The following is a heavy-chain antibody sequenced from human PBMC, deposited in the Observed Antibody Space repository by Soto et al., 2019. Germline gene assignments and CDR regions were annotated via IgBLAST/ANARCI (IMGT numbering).Heavy chain of an antibody. J-gene: IGHJ3*02. CDR2: INAGNGNT. D-gene: IGHD3-22*01. Sequence: ASVNVSCKASGYTFTSYAMHWVRQAPGQRLEWMGWINAGNGNTKYSQKFQGRVTITRDTSASTAYMELSSLRSEDTAVYYCASNYYDSSGQGPSDAFDIWGQGTMVTVSS. V-gene: IGHV1-3*01. CDR1: GYTFTSYA. CDR3: ASNYYDSSGQGPSDAFDI.